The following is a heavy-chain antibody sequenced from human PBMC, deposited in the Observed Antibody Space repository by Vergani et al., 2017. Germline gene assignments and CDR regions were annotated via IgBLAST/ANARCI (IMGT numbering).Heavy chain of an antibody. CDR1: GFTFSSYA. D-gene: IGHD2-15*01. Sequence: EVQLLESGGGLVQPGGSLRLSCAASGFTFSSYAMSWVRQAPGKGLEWVSAISLSGGNRYYADSVKGRFTISRDNSKDTLYLQMKSLRAEDTAVYYCAKGGREYCSGGSCSVIDCWGQGTLVTVSS. J-gene: IGHJ4*02. CDR3: AKGGREYCSGGSCSVIDC. V-gene: IGHV3-23*01. CDR2: ISLSGGNR.